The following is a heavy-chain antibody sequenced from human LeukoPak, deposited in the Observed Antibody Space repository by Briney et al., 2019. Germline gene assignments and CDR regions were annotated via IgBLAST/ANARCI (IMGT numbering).Heavy chain of an antibody. J-gene: IGHJ1*01. Sequence: PGGSLRLPCAASGFTFSDYYMSWIRQAPGKGLEWVSYISSSGSIIYYADSVKGRFTISRDNAKNSMYLQMNSLRAEDTAVYYCARGKYDSSPFLQHWGQGTLVTVSS. V-gene: IGHV3-11*01. D-gene: IGHD3-22*01. CDR3: ARGKYDSSPFLQH. CDR1: GFTFSDYY. CDR2: ISSSGSII.